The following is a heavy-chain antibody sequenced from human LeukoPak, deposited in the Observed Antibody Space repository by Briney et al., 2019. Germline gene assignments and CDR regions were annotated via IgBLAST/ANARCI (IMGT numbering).Heavy chain of an antibody. V-gene: IGHV1-2*02. CDR2: INPNSGGT. D-gene: IGHD3-22*01. CDR3: ARGRMDYYDSSGYYYFDY. Sequence: ASVKVSCKASGYTFTGYYMHWVRQAPGQGLEWMGWINPNSGGTNYAQKFQGRVTMTRDASISTAYMELSSLRSEDTAVYYCARGRMDYYDSSGYYYFDYWGQGTLVTVSS. J-gene: IGHJ4*02. CDR1: GYTFTGYY.